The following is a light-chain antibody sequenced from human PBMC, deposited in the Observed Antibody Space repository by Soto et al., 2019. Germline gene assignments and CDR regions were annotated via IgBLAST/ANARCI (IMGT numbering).Light chain of an antibody. J-gene: IGKJ4*01. CDR3: QQRYNWPPLT. CDR1: QNVDRF. CDR2: DAS. V-gene: IGKV3-11*01. Sequence: EVVLTQSPATLSLSPGERATLSCRASQNVDRFLAWFQQKPGQAPRLLIYDASNMATGIPARFSGSGSGTDFTLTISSLEPEDFAVYYCQQRYNWPPLTFGGGTKVEIK.